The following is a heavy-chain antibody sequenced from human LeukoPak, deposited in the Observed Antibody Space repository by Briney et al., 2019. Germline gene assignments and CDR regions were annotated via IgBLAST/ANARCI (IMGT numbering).Heavy chain of an antibody. V-gene: IGHV3-53*01. CDR1: GFTVSDNH. J-gene: IGHJ4*01. CDR3: ARGSGGASAGHY. Sequence: GESLKISCAASGFTVSDNHMSWVRQAPGKGLEWVSVIYSDGKTYYGDSVKGRFTISRDKSKNTLYLQMNRLRAEDTAVYYCARGSGGASAGHYWGQGALVTVSS. D-gene: IGHD1-26*01. CDR2: IYSDGKT.